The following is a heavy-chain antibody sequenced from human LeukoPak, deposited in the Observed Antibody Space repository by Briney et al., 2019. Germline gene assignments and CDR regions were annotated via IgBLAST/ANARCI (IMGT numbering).Heavy chain of an antibody. CDR1: GGSISSYY. V-gene: IGHV4-59*01. CDR3: ARSYSRSSPYFDY. CDR2: IYYSGTT. J-gene: IGHJ4*02. Sequence: SETLSLTCTVSGGSISSYYWGWIRQPPGKGLEWIGYIYYSGTTNYNPSLQSRVTISVDTSKNQFSLKLTSVTAADTAVYYCARSYSRSSPYFDYWGQGSLVTVSS. D-gene: IGHD6-6*01.